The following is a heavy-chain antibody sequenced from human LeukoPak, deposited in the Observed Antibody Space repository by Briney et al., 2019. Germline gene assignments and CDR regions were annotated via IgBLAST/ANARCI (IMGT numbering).Heavy chain of an antibody. CDR3: ARDDYYDSSGYSPYNWFDP. D-gene: IGHD3-22*01. CDR1: GGTFISYA. V-gene: IGHV1-69*13. Sequence: SVKVSCKASGGTFISYAISWVRQAPGQGLEWMGGIIPIFGTANYAQKFQGRVTITADESTSTAYMELSSLRSEDTAVYYCARDDYYDSSGYSPYNWFDPWGQGTPVTVSS. J-gene: IGHJ5*02. CDR2: IIPIFGTA.